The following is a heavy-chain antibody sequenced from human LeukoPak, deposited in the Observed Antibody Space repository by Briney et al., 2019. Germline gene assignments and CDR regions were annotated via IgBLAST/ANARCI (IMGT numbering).Heavy chain of an antibody. D-gene: IGHD6-13*01. J-gene: IGHJ6*03. Sequence: GGSLRLSCAASGFTFSSYAMHWVRQAPGKGLEWVAVISYDGSNKYYADPVKGRFTISRDNSKNTLYLQMNSLRAEDTAVYYCARDIAAAGTSRDYMDVWGKGTTVTVSS. CDR1: GFTFSSYA. V-gene: IGHV3-30*04. CDR2: ISYDGSNK. CDR3: ARDIAAAGTSRDYMDV.